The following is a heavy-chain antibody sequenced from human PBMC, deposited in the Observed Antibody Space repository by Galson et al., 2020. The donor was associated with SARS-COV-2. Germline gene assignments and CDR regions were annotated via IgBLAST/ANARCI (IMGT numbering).Heavy chain of an antibody. V-gene: IGHV3-23*01. Sequence: GESLKISCVDSGFNFSSFGMSWVRQLPGKGLQWVASITGSGGGTFYADSVKGRFTISRDNSVNTLFLQMKSLRAEDTAVYYCAKCGGYYGSGTYLPHYYYGMDVWGQGTTVTVSS. J-gene: IGHJ6*02. CDR1: GFNFSSFG. D-gene: IGHD3-10*01. CDR2: ITGSGGGT. CDR3: AKCGGYYGSGTYLPHYYYGMDV.